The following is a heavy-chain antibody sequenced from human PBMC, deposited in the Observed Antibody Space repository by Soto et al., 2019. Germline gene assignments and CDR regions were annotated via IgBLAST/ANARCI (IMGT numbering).Heavy chain of an antibody. J-gene: IGHJ6*02. Sequence: EVQLVESGGGLVQPGGSLRLSCAASGFTFSSYEMNWVRQAPGKGLEWVSYISSSGSTIYYADSVKGRFTISRDNAKNSLYLQMNSLRAEDTAVYYCASMVYAMGLPEYYGMDVWGQGTTVTVSS. CDR2: ISSSGSTI. CDR1: GFTFSSYE. D-gene: IGHD2-8*01. CDR3: ASMVYAMGLPEYYGMDV. V-gene: IGHV3-48*03.